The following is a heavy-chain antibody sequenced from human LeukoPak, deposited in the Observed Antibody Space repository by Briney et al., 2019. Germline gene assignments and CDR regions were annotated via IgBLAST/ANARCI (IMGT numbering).Heavy chain of an antibody. Sequence: GGSLRLSCAAAGFTFSSYWMHWVRQAPGKGLVWVSRINSDGSSTNYADSVKGRFTISRDNAKNTLYLQMNSLRAEDTAVYYCARTIASRSLDYWGQGTLVTVSS. D-gene: IGHD6-6*01. CDR2: INSDGSST. V-gene: IGHV3-74*01. CDR3: ARTIASRSLDY. CDR1: GFTFSSYW. J-gene: IGHJ4*02.